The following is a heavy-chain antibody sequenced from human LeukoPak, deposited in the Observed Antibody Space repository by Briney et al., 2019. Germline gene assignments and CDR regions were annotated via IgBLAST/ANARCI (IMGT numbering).Heavy chain of an antibody. CDR3: ARVLLWFGEPNNWFDP. CDR2: SNAGNGNT. CDR1: GYTFTSYA. J-gene: IGHJ5*02. D-gene: IGHD3-10*01. V-gene: IGHV1-3*02. Sequence: ASVKVSCKASGYTFTSYAMHWVRQAPGQRLEWMGWSNAGNGNTKYSQEFQGRVTITRDTSASTAYMELSSLRSEDTAVYYCARVLLWFGEPNNWFDPWGQGTLVTVSS.